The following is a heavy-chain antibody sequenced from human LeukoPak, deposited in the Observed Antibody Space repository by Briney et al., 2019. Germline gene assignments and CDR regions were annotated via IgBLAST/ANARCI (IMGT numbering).Heavy chain of an antibody. J-gene: IGHJ4*02. Sequence: SETLSLTCTVAGVSISSNYWSWIRQPPGKGLEWIGYIYYSGSTNYNPSLKSRVTISVDTSKNQFSLKLSSVTAADTAVYYCARGEGNYFDYWGQGTLVTVCS. V-gene: IGHV4-59*01. CDR2: IYYSGST. CDR1: GVSISSNY. CDR3: ARGEGNYFDY.